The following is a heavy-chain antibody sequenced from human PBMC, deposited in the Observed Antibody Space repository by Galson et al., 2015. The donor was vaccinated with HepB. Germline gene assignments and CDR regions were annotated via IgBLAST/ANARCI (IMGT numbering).Heavy chain of an antibody. CDR2: ISYDGSNK. D-gene: IGHD6-6*01. V-gene: IGHV3-30*19. CDR1: GFTFSSYG. J-gene: IGHJ6*03. CDR3: ARVGGSSSSYYYYYYMDV. Sequence: SLRLSCAASGFTFSSYGMHWVRQVPGKGLEWVAVISYDGSNKYYADSVKGRFTISRDNSKNTLYLQMNSLRAEDTAVYYCARVGGSSSSYYYYYYMDVWGKGTTVTVSS.